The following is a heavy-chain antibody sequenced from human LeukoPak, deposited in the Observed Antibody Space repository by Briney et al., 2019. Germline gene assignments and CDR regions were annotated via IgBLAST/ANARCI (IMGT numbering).Heavy chain of an antibody. CDR3: ARVIRKYSSSSGAFDI. D-gene: IGHD6-6*01. CDR1: GGSISSGSYY. Sequence: PSETLSLTCTVSGGSISSGSYYWSWIRQPPGKGLEWIGYIYYSGSTNYNPSLKSRVTISVDTSKNQFSLKLSSVTAADTAVYYCARVIRKYSSSSGAFDIWGQGTMVTVSS. V-gene: IGHV4-61*01. J-gene: IGHJ3*02. CDR2: IYYSGST.